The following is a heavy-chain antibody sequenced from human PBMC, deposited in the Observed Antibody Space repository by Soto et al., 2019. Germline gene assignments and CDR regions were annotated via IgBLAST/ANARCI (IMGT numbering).Heavy chain of an antibody. J-gene: IGHJ4*02. CDR3: ARGPFYGGDY. Sequence: PSETLSLTCAVSGYSISSGYYWGWIRQPPGKGLEWIGYIYYSGSTYYNPSLKSRVTISVDTSKNQFSLKLSSVTAADTAVYYCARGPFYGGDYWGQGTLVTVSS. D-gene: IGHD4-17*01. V-gene: IGHV4-38-2*01. CDR2: IYYSGST. CDR1: GYSISSGYY.